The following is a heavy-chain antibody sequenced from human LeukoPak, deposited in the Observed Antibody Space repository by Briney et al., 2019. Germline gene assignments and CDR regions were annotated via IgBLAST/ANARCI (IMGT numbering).Heavy chain of an antibody. CDR2: ISGSGGST. D-gene: IGHD6-13*01. CDR3: AKDLDSSSWLVCFDY. J-gene: IGHJ4*02. CDR1: GFTFSSYA. Sequence: WGSLRLSCAASGFTFSSYAMSWVRQAPGKGLEWVSAISGSGGSTYYADSVKGRVNISRDNSKDTLYLPMNSLRAEDTAGYYCAKDLDSSSWLVCFDYWGQGTLVTVSS. V-gene: IGHV3-23*01.